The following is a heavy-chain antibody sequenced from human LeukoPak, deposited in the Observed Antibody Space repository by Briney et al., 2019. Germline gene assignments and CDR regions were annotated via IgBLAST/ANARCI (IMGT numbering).Heavy chain of an antibody. CDR3: ARHKYSSGWPPEGAFDI. D-gene: IGHD6-19*01. J-gene: IGHJ3*02. V-gene: IGHV4-38-2*02. Sequence: SETLSLTCIVSGYSISSGYFWGWVRQPPGRGLEWIGSIYHVGTTHYNPSLKSRVSISLDTSKNQFSLKLSSVTAADTAVYYCARHKYSSGWPPEGAFDIWGQGTMVTVSS. CDR2: IYHVGTT. CDR1: GYSISSGYF.